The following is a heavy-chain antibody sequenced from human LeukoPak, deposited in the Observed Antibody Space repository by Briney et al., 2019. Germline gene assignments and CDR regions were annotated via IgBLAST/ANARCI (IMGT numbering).Heavy chain of an antibody. CDR2: IKSKVDGGTT. D-gene: IGHD2-2*01. V-gene: IGHV3-15*01. J-gene: IGHJ4*02. CDR3: TTAISCSSSSCYHFDY. Sequence: GGSLRLSCAASGFTFSNAWMSWVRQAPGKGLEWVGRIKSKVDGGTTEYAAPVQGRFTVSRDDSKNTLYLQMNSLKTEDTAIYYCTTAISCSSSSCYHFDYWGQGTLVTVSS. CDR1: GFTFSNAW.